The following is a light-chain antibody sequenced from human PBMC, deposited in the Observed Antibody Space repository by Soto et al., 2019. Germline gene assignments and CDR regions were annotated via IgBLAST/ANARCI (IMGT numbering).Light chain of an antibody. J-gene: IGKJ5*01. V-gene: IGKV3-20*01. CDR3: QQYHDSIT. CDR1: QSVINNY. Sequence: ESLLTQSPDTLSLSPGDSATLSCRASQSVINNYLAWYQQMPGRAPRLLIYGASNRATGVPDRFIGSGSGTDFTLSISRLEPEDFAVFYCQQYHDSITFGQGTRLEI. CDR2: GAS.